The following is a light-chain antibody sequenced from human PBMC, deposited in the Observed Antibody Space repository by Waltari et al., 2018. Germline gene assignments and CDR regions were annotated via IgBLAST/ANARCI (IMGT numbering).Light chain of an antibody. V-gene: IGLV2-14*03. CDR3: SSKTTRDTRL. CDR1: SSDIGAYNA. CDR2: DVH. Sequence: QSALTQPASVSGSPGQSIPISCTGTSSDIGAYNAVSWYQQHPGKAPKVVIYDVHNRPSGVSNRFSGSMSGNTASLTISGLQTEDEADYYCSSKTTRDTRLFGGGTKLTVL. J-gene: IGLJ3*02.